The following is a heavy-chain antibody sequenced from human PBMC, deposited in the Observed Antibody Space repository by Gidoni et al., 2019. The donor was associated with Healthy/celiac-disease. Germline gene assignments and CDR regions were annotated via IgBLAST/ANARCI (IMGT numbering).Heavy chain of an antibody. D-gene: IGHD2-21*02. CDR3: ARAGGCGGDCKIDY. CDR2: ISYDGSNK. V-gene: IGHV3-30-3*01. J-gene: IGHJ4*02. Sequence: QVQLVESGGGVVQHGRDLRLSCAASGFTFSSYAMHWVRQAPGKGLGWVAVISYDGSNKYYADSVRGRFTISRDNSKNTLYLQMNSLRAEDTAVYYCARAGGCGGDCKIDYWGQGTLVTVAS. CDR1: GFTFSSYA.